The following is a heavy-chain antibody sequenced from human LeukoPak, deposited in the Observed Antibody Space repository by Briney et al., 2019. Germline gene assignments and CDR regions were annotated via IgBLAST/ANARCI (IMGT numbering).Heavy chain of an antibody. CDR1: GYTFTSYG. Sequence: ASVKVSCKASGYTFTSYGISWVRQAPGQGLEWMGWISAYNGNTNYAQKLQGRVTMTTDTSTSTAYMELRSLRSDDTAVYYCARVPSYSSSWYWFDPWGQGTLVTVSS. J-gene: IGHJ5*02. CDR3: ARVPSYSSSWYWFDP. D-gene: IGHD6-13*01. V-gene: IGHV1-18*01. CDR2: ISAYNGNT.